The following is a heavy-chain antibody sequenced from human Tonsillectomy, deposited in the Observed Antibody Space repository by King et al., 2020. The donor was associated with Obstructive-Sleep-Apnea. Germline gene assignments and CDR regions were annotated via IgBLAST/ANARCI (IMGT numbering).Heavy chain of an antibody. CDR2: IYSGSSP. CDR3: ANMGVLVPDAFDI. Sequence: VQLVESGGGLVQPGGSLRLSCAASGFTVSNNYMSWVRQAPGKGLEWVSLIYSGSSPYYADSVKGRFTISRDNSKNTLYLQMNSLRAEDTAVYYCANMGVLVPDAFDIWGQGTLVTVSS. CDR1: GFTVSNNY. V-gene: IGHV3-66*01. D-gene: IGHD3-16*01. J-gene: IGHJ3*02.